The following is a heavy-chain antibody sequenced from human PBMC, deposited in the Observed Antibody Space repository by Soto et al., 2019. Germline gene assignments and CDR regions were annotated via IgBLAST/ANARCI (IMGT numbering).Heavy chain of an antibody. D-gene: IGHD1-26*01. CDR1: GYTFTGYY. V-gene: IGHV1-2*04. CDR3: ARAHTIYYNWFDP. CDR2: INPNSGGT. Sequence: QVQLVQSGAEVKKPGASVKVSCKASGYTFTGYYMHWVRQAPGQGLEWMGWINPNSGGTNYAQKFQGWVTMSRDTSISTAYIELSTLRSDDTAVYYCARAHTIYYNWFDPWGQGTLVTVSS. J-gene: IGHJ5*02.